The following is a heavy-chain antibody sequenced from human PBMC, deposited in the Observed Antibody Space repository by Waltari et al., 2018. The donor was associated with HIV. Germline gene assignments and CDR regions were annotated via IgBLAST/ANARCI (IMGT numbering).Heavy chain of an antibody. CDR2: IYDTGTT. CDR1: GGSIRRSGHY. J-gene: IGHJ4*02. CDR3: ARGTIESGVTAGFGF. Sequence: QLQLQESGPGLVRPSATLSLPCSASGGSIRRSGHYWGWLRQPSGKGLGWVGSIYDTGTTYYSPSLKNRLTMAVDATKGQFSLTLKSVTVADTAIYYCARGTIESGVTAGFGFWGQGTLVSVSS. D-gene: IGHD2-21*02. V-gene: IGHV4-39*01.